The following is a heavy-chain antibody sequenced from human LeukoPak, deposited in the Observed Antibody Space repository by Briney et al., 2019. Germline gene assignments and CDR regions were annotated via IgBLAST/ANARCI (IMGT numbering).Heavy chain of an antibody. D-gene: IGHD5-18*01. Sequence: GGSLRLSCAASGFTFSSYWMHWVRQAPGKGLVWVSRTNSDGSSTSYADSVKGRFTISRDNAKNTLHLQMNSLRAEDTAVYYCARGGYSYGYIDYWGQGTLVTVSS. V-gene: IGHV3-74*01. CDR2: TNSDGSST. CDR3: ARGGYSYGYIDY. J-gene: IGHJ4*02. CDR1: GFTFSSYW.